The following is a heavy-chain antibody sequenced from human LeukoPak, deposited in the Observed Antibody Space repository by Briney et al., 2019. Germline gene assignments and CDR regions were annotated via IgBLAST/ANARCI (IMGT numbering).Heavy chain of an antibody. J-gene: IGHJ4*02. CDR3: ARVDYGDYGFDY. CDR2: ISGSGGST. Sequence: GGSLRLSCAASGFTFSSYAMSWVRQPPGKGLEWVSVISGSGGSTYYADSVKGRFIISRDNSKNTLYLQMNSLRAEDTAVYYCARVDYGDYGFDYWGQGTLVTVSS. V-gene: IGHV3-23*01. CDR1: GFTFSSYA. D-gene: IGHD4-17*01.